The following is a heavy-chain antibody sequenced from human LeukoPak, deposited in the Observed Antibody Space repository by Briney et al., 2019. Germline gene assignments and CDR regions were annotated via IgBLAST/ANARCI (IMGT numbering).Heavy chain of an antibody. CDR1: GGSISSGSYY. D-gene: IGHD3-22*01. Sequence: PSQTLSLTCTVSGGSISSGSYYWSWIRQPAGEGLEWIGRIYTTGSTNYNPSLKSRVTISVDTSKNQFSLKLSSVTAADTAVYYCARAPKYYFDSSASWYFDIWGLGTLVAVSS. CDR2: IYTTGST. CDR3: ARAPKYYFDSSASWYFDI. V-gene: IGHV4-61*02. J-gene: IGHJ2*01.